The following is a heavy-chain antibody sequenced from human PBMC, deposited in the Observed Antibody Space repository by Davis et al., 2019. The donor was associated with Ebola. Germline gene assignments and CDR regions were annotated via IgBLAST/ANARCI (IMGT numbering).Heavy chain of an antibody. V-gene: IGHV3-74*01. J-gene: IGHJ4*02. CDR3: ARDRNWTPLD. CDR2: INSDGSST. Sequence: GESLKISCAASGFTFRTYWMHWVRQVPGKGLVWVSHINSDGSSTNYADSVKGRFTISRDNAKNTLYLQMNSLRVGDTAVYYCARDRNWTPLDWGQGTLVTVS. CDR1: GFTFRTYW. D-gene: IGHD1-20*01.